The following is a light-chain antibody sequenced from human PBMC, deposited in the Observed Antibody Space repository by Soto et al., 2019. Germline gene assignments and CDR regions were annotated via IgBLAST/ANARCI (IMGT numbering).Light chain of an antibody. CDR1: SSDVGGYKY. J-gene: IGLJ1*01. CDR3: SSYTSTATLRV. V-gene: IGLV2-14*01. CDR2: EVS. Sequence: QSALTQPASVSGSPGQSITISCTGTSSDVGGYKYVSWYQQHPGTAPKLMIYEVSNRPSGVSNRFSGSKSGNTASLTISGLQAEDEADYYCSSYTSTATLRVFGTGTKLTVL.